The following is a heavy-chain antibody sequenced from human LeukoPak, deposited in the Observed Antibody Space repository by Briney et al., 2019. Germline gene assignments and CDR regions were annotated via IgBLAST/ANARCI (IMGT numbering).Heavy chain of an antibody. Sequence: GESLKISCKGSGYSFTSYWIGWVRQMPGKGLEWMGIIYPGDSDTRYSPSFQGQVTISADESISTAYLQWSSLKASDTAMYYCAIPFYGSGTYYYGMDVWGQGTTVTVSS. J-gene: IGHJ6*02. CDR3: AIPFYGSGTYYYGMDV. CDR1: GYSFTSYW. D-gene: IGHD3-10*01. CDR2: IYPGDSDT. V-gene: IGHV5-51*01.